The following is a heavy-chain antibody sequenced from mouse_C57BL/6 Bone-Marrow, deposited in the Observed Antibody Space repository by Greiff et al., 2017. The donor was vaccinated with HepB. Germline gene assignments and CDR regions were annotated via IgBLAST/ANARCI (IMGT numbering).Heavy chain of an antibody. CDR2: IYPGDGDT. CDR3: ARGRYMGAWFAY. J-gene: IGHJ3*01. Sequence: LVESGAELVKPGASVKISCKASGYAFSSYWMNWVKQRPGKGLEWIGQIYPGDGDTNYNGKFKGKATLTADKSSSTAYMQLSSLTSEDSAVYFCARGRYMGAWFAYWGQGTLVTVSA. V-gene: IGHV1-80*01. D-gene: IGHD1-1*02. CDR1: GYAFSSYW.